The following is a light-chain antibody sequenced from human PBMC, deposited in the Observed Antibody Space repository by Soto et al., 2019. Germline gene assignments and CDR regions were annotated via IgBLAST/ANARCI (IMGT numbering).Light chain of an antibody. CDR3: QQYSDSVLT. CDR1: QTLTSNY. Sequence: EIVLTQSPATLSLSPGERATLSCRASQTLTSNYLAWYQPKPGQAPRLLIHGAASRATGIPDRFSGSGSGTDFTLTISRLEPEDFAVYYCQQYSDSVLTFGGGTKVEIK. J-gene: IGKJ4*01. CDR2: GAA. V-gene: IGKV3-20*01.